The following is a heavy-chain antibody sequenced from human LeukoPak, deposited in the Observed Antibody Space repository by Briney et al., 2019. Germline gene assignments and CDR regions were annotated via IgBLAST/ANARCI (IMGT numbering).Heavy chain of an antibody. Sequence: GASVKVSCKASGYTFTGYYMHWVRQAPGQGLEWMGWINPNSGGTNYAQKFQGRVTMTRDTSISTAYMELSRLRSDDTAVYYCARQEYYYDSSGYYTGAFDIWGQGTMVTVSS. CDR2: INPNSGGT. D-gene: IGHD3-22*01. J-gene: IGHJ3*02. CDR3: ARQEYYYDSSGYYTGAFDI. V-gene: IGHV1-2*02. CDR1: GYTFTGYY.